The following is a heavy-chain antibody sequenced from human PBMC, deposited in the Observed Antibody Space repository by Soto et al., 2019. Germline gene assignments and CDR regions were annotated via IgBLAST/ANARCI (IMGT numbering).Heavy chain of an antibody. CDR1: GYTFAAYY. J-gene: IGHJ4*02. D-gene: IGHD4-17*01. CDR2: INPTSGGT. Sequence: VQLVQSGAEVKKPGASVKVSCKTSGYTFAAYYIHWIRQAPGQGLEWMGWINPTSGGTVYAQNFQDRVTMTRDTSISTAYMELRRLNSDDTAVYYCARDPDYGDYWGYFFDSWGQGTPVTVSS. CDR3: ARDPDYGDYWGYFFDS. V-gene: IGHV1-2*02.